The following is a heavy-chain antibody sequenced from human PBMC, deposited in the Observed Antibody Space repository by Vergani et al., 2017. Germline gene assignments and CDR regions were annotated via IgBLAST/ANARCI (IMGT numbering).Heavy chain of an antibody. CDR3: ASAYSSGYPIFDY. J-gene: IGHJ4*02. D-gene: IGHD3-22*01. Sequence: EVQLVESGGGLVQPGRSLRLSCAASGFTFDDYAMHWVRQAPGKGLEWVSSISSSSSYIYYADSVKGRFTISRDNAKNSLYLQMNSLRAEDTAVYYCASAYSSGYPIFDYWGQGTLVTVSS. CDR2: ISSSSSYI. V-gene: IGHV3-21*01. CDR1: GFTFDDYA.